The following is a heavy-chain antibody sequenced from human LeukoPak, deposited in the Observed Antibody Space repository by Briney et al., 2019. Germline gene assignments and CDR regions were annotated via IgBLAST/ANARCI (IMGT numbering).Heavy chain of an antibody. CDR1: GGSISGYY. J-gene: IGHJ4*02. CDR3: ARHLGILTGYYMRSYYFDY. Sequence: SETLSLTCTVSGGSISGYYWSWIRQPPGKGLEWIGEINHSGSTNYNPSLKSRVTISVDTSKNQFSLKLSSVTAADTAVYYCARHLGILTGYYMRSYYFDYWGQGTLVTVSS. CDR2: INHSGST. V-gene: IGHV4-34*01. D-gene: IGHD3-9*01.